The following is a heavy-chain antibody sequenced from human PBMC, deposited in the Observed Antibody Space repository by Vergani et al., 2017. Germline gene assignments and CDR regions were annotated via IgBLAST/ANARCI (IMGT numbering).Heavy chain of an antibody. J-gene: IGHJ4*02. V-gene: IGHV1-46*03. CDR1: GYTFRNYY. CDR3: ARGDYGILTGYRY. Sequence: QVQVVQSGAEVKKSGASVKVSCKTSGYTFRNYYMHGGRKAPGQGLEWMGKINPRGGHTNYAQKFQGRVTMTRDTSTSTVYMELSSLRSEDTAIYYCARGDYGILTGYRYWGQGTLVTVSA. D-gene: IGHD3-9*01. CDR2: INPRGGHT.